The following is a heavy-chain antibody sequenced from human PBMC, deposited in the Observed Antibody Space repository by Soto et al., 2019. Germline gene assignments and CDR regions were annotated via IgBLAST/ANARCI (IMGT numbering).Heavy chain of an antibody. D-gene: IGHD6-19*01. Sequence: SETLSLTCTVSGGSISSSSYYWGWIRQPPGKGLEWIGSIYYSGSTYYNPSLKSRVTISVDTSKNQFSLKLSSVTAADTAVYYCAKGIAVAGTIVGDAFDIWGQGTTVTVSS. CDR3: AKGIAVAGTIVGDAFDI. CDR1: GGSISSSSYY. V-gene: IGHV4-39*01. J-gene: IGHJ3*02. CDR2: IYYSGST.